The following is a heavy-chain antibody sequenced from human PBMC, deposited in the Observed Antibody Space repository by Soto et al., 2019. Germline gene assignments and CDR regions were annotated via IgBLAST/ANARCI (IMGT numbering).Heavy chain of an antibody. D-gene: IGHD3-16*02. CDR1: GFIFSNYV. J-gene: IGHJ4*02. V-gene: IGHV3-23*01. CDR2: ITGSGGDT. Sequence: EVQLLDSGGGFVQPGGSLRLSCAASGFIFSNYVMSWVRLAPGKGLEWVANITGSGGDTFYADSVKGRFAISRDNSKNTLYLQINSLRVEDTAVYYCAKNPLSIRMFDYWGQGTLVTVSS. CDR3: AKNPLSIRMFDY.